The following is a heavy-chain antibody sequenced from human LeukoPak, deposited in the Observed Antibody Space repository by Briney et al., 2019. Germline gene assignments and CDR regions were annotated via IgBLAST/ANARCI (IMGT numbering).Heavy chain of an antibody. CDR1: GFTFSSYS. D-gene: IGHD3-10*01. CDR2: ISSSSSYI. Sequence: GGSLRLSCAASGFTFSSYSMNWVRQAPGKGLEWVSSISSSSSYIYYADSVKGRFTISRDNAKNSLYLQMNSLRAEDTAVYYCARDVVRGVIIPYFDYWGQGTLVTVSS. V-gene: IGHV3-21*01. CDR3: ARDVVRGVIIPYFDY. J-gene: IGHJ4*02.